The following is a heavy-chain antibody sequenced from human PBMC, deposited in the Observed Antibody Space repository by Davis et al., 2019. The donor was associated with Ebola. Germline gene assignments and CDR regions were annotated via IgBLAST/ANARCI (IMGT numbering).Heavy chain of an antibody. J-gene: IGHJ4*02. CDR2: MRYDDSDK. CDR3: AKGSRSDGSCYSGSDY. D-gene: IGHD2-15*01. Sequence: GESLKISCAASGFTFRLYGMHWVRQAPGKGLEWLALMRYDDSDKYYADSLKGRFTISRDNSKNTLYGQMNSLRADDTALYYCAKGSRSDGSCYSGSDYWGQGTVVTVSS. CDR1: GFTFRLYG. V-gene: IGHV3-30*02.